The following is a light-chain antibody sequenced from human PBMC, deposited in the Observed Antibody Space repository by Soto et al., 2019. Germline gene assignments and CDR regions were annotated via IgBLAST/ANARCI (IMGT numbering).Light chain of an antibody. CDR1: QSVSSN. CDR3: QQYNNWPPWT. V-gene: IGKV3-15*01. Sequence: EIVMTQSPATLSVSPGERATLSCRASQSVSSNLAWYQQKPGQAPSLLIYGASTRATGIPARFSGSGSGTEFTLTISSLQSEDFAVYYCQQYNNWPPWTFGQGTKVDI. J-gene: IGKJ1*01. CDR2: GAS.